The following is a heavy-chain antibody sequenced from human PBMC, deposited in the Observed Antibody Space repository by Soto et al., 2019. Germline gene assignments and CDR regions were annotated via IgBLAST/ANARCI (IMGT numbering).Heavy chain of an antibody. D-gene: IGHD2-15*01. J-gene: IGHJ5*02. V-gene: IGHV4-34*01. Sequence: SETLSLTCAVYGGSFSGYYWSWIRQPPGKGLEWIGEINHSGSTNYNPSLKSRVTISVDTSKNQFSLKLSAVTAADTAVYYCARDGAGGGSGGSRPSDLNQSWFDPWGQGTLVTVSS. CDR2: INHSGST. CDR1: GGSFSGYY. CDR3: ARDGAGGGSGGSRPSDLNQSWFDP.